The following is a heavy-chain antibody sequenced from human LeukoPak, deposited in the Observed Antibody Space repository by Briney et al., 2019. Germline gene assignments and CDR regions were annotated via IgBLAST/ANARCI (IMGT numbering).Heavy chain of an antibody. Sequence: PGGSLRLSCAASGFTFSSYGMHWVRQAPGKGLEWVAFIRYDGSNKYYADSVKGRFTISRDNSKNTLYLQMNSLRAEDTAVYYCARVIRQQLVTDYYYMDVWGKGTTVTVSS. CDR2: IRYDGSNK. D-gene: IGHD6-13*01. J-gene: IGHJ6*03. CDR3: ARVIRQQLVTDYYYMDV. CDR1: GFTFSSYG. V-gene: IGHV3-30*02.